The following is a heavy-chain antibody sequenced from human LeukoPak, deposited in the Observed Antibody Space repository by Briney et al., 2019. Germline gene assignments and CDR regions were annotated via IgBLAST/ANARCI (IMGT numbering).Heavy chain of an antibody. Sequence: GGSLRLSCAASGFTFSNYGMHWVRQAPGEGLEWVAVISYDGGNENYVDSVKGRFTISRDNSKKTVNLQMNSLRVEDTAVYYCAKGLAPYITTWFDFWGQGTLVIVSS. CDR2: ISYDGGNE. CDR3: AKGLAPYITTWFDF. D-gene: IGHD3-9*01. CDR1: GFTFSNYG. V-gene: IGHV3-30*18. J-gene: IGHJ4*02.